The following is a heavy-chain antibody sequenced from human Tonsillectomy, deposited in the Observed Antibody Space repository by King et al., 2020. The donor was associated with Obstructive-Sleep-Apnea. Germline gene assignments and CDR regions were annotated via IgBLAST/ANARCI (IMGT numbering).Heavy chain of an antibody. CDR3: ARHRGVEDYGGYGDYFDY. D-gene: IGHD5-12*01. Sequence: QLQESGPGLVKPSETLSLTCSVSGGSINNYYCSCIRQPPGKGLEWIGYVYYSGNTNFNPSLKRRVTISADTSKIQFSLRLSSVTAADPAVYYCARHRGVEDYGGYGDYFDYWGQGTLVTVSS. CDR1: GGSINNYY. CDR2: VYYSGNT. J-gene: IGHJ4*02. V-gene: IGHV4-59*08.